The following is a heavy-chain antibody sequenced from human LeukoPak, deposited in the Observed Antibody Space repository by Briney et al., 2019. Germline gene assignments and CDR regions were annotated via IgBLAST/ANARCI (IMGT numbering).Heavy chain of an antibody. CDR3: ARGAFNWNDARDWFDP. CDR1: GFTFRRYS. Sequence: PGGSLRLFCAASGFTFRRYSMIWVSQAPGKGLVCVSYNSSSSSTIYYADSVKGRFTISRDNAKNSLYLQMNSLRDEDTAVYYCARGAFNWNDARDWFDPWGQGTLVTVSS. CDR2: NSSSSSTI. V-gene: IGHV3-48*02. D-gene: IGHD1-20*01. J-gene: IGHJ5*02.